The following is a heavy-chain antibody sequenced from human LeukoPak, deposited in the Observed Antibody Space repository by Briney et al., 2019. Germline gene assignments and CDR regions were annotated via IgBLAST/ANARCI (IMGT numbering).Heavy chain of an antibody. D-gene: IGHD3-22*01. J-gene: IGHJ4*02. Sequence: PGRSLRLSCAGSGFTFRSYGMHWVRQAPGKGLEWVAVIWYDGSNKYYADSVKGRFTISRDNSKNTLYLQTNSLRAEATAVYYCARGRPYYYDSSGSLLDYWGQGTLVTVSS. CDR2: IWYDGSNK. CDR3: ARGRPYYYDSSGSLLDY. CDR1: GFTFRSYG. V-gene: IGHV3-33*08.